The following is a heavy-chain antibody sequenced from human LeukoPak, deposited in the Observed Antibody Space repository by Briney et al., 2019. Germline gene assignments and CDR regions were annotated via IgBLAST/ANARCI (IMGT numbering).Heavy chain of an antibody. Sequence: SVKVSCKASGYTFTSYYIHLVRQAPGQGFEWMAIINPSDGSTTNSQKFQGRVTMTRDTSTSTVYMELSGLRSEDTALYYCARIRDGYNDAYDIWGQGTMVTVSS. CDR2: INPSDGST. CDR1: GYTFTSYY. J-gene: IGHJ3*02. D-gene: IGHD5-24*01. V-gene: IGHV1-46*01. CDR3: ARIRDGYNDAYDI.